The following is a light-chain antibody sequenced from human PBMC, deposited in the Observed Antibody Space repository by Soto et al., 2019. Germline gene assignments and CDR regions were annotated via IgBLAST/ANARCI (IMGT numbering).Light chain of an antibody. V-gene: IGKV3-15*01. Sequence: EIVMTQSPDILSVPPGDRATLSCRASESIRSDLAWYPQKPGQAPRLLIFGGSIRAADIPARFSGSGSGTEFTLTIGTLQSEDFAIYYCQQYHDWPTITFGQGTRLETK. CDR2: GGS. CDR1: ESIRSD. J-gene: IGKJ5*01. CDR3: QQYHDWPTIT.